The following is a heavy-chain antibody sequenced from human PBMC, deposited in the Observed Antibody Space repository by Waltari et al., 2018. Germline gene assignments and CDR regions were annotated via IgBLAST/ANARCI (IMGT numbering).Heavy chain of an antibody. D-gene: IGHD3-10*02. CDR2: IRYDGSNK. CDR1: GFTFRSYG. Sequence: QVQLVESGGGVVQPGGSLRLPCAASGFTFRSYGMHWVRQAPGKGLEWVTFIRYDGSNKYYAGSVKGRFTISRDNSKNTLYLHMNNLGPEDMAVYYCARDRGWPNYVDYWGQGTLVTVSS. CDR3: ARDRGWPNYVDY. J-gene: IGHJ4*02. V-gene: IGHV3-30*02.